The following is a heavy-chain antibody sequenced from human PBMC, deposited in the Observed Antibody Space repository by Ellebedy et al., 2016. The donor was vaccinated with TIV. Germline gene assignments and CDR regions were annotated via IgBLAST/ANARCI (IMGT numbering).Heavy chain of an antibody. Sequence: PGGSLRLSCVASGFSFRSYWMSWVRQAPGKGLEWVANIYQDGSDQYYVESVKGRFTISRENANKTLFLQMNSLRVEDTAVYYCARRGSYGDYAVQVNSWFDAWGQGTLVTVSS. CDR1: GFSFRSYW. D-gene: IGHD4-17*01. CDR2: IYQDGSDQ. J-gene: IGHJ5*02. CDR3: ARRGSYGDYAVQVNSWFDA. V-gene: IGHV3-7*01.